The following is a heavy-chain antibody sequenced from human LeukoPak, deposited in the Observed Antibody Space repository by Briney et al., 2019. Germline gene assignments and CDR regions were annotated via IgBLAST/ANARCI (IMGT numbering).Heavy chain of an antibody. CDR3: ARGVTAYGMDV. V-gene: IGHV4-34*01. J-gene: IGHJ6*02. D-gene: IGHD2-21*02. CDR2: INHSGST. CDR1: GGSFSGYY. Sequence: SETLSLTCAVYGGSFSGYYWSWIRQPPGKGLEWIGEINHSGSTNYNPSLKSRVTISVDRSKNQFSLKLSSVTAADTAVYYCARGVTAYGMDVWGQGTTVTVSS.